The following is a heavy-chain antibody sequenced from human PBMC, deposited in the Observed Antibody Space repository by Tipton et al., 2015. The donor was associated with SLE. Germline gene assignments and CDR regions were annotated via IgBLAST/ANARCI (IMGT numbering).Heavy chain of an antibody. CDR3: ARGLQIVATGYDAFDI. Sequence: TLSLTCTVSGGSFSSHYWSWIRQSPGKGLEGIGYIHSSGSTKSNPSLKSRVTITVDTSKNQFSLKLSSVTAADTAVYYCARGLQIVATGYDAFDIWGQGTMVTVSS. V-gene: IGHV4-59*11. D-gene: IGHD5-12*01. CDR2: IHSSGST. CDR1: GGSFSSHY. J-gene: IGHJ3*02.